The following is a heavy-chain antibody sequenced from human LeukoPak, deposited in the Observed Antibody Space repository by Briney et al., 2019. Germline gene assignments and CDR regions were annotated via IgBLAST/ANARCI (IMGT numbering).Heavy chain of an antibody. J-gene: IGHJ6*02. CDR3: ARDPLSEYYDFWSGRIGYYYGMDV. D-gene: IGHD3-3*01. CDR2: ISSSSSYI. V-gene: IGHV3-21*01. CDR1: GFTFSSYS. Sequence: GGSLRLSCAASGFTFSSYSMNWVRQAPGKGLEWVSSISSSSSYIYYADSVKGRFTISRDNAKNSLYLQMNSLRAEDTAVYYCARDPLSEYYDFWSGRIGYYYGMDVWGQGTTVTVSS.